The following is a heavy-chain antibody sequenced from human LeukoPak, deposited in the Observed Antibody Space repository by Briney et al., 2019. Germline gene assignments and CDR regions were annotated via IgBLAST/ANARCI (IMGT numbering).Heavy chain of an antibody. Sequence: GGSLRLSCAASGFTFSNYWMHWVRQAPGKGLVWVSRIKSDGNSTSYADSVKGRFTISRDNAKNTLYLQMNSLRAEDTAVYYCTRERKYDSTFDYWGQGTLVTVSS. D-gene: IGHD1-1*01. CDR2: IKSDGNST. CDR3: TRERKYDSTFDY. J-gene: IGHJ4*02. V-gene: IGHV3-74*01. CDR1: GFTFSNYW.